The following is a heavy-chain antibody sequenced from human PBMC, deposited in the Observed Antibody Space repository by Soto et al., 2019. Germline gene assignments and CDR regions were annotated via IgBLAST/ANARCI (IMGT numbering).Heavy chain of an antibody. D-gene: IGHD3-22*01. J-gene: IGHJ4*02. CDR2: ISDSGTNT. Sequence: EVQLSESGGGFIQSGGSLRLSCAASGFSISNYAMSWVRQAPGRGLEWISSISDSGTNTFYADSVRGRFVISRDKSKNTVYLQMSSLRAEDTAVYYCAKVFYYYDSSGYYYFDYWGQGTLVTVSS. CDR3: AKVFYYYDSSGYYYFDY. CDR1: GFSISNYA. V-gene: IGHV3-23*01.